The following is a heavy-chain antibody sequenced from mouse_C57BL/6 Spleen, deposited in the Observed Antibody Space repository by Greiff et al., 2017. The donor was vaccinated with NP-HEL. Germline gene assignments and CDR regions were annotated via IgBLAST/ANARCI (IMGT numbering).Heavy chain of an antibody. CDR3: ARRGWDYYAMDY. CDR1: GFNIKDYY. CDR2: IDPEDGET. V-gene: IGHV14-2*01. D-gene: IGHD4-1*01. Sequence: EVQLKESGAELVKPGASVKLSCTASGFNIKDYYMHWVKQRTEQGLEWIGRIDPEDGETKYAPKFQGKATITADTSSNTAYLRLSSLTSEDTAVYYCARRGWDYYAMDYWGQGTSVTVSS. J-gene: IGHJ4*01.